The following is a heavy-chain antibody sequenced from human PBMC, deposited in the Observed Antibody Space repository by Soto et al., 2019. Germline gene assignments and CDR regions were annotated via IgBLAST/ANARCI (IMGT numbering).Heavy chain of an antibody. CDR1: GFTFSSYA. CDR2: ISGSGGST. Sequence: GGSLRLSCAASGFTFSSYAMSWVRQAPGKGLEWVSAISGSGGSTYYADSVKGRFTTSRDNSKNTLYLQMNSLRAEDTAVYYCAKVPEYQLLTIFDYWGQGTLVTVSS. V-gene: IGHV3-23*01. J-gene: IGHJ4*02. D-gene: IGHD2-2*01. CDR3: AKVPEYQLLTIFDY.